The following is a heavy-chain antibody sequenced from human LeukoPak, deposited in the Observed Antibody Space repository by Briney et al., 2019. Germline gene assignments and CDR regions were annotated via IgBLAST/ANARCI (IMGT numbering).Heavy chain of an antibody. CDR3: ARRGYCSSTSCYVFDY. CDR2: LIPIFGTA. Sequence: SVKVSCKASGGTFSSYAISWVRQAPGQGLEWMGGLIPIFGTANYAQKFQGRVTITADESTSTAYMELSSLRSEDTAVYYCARRGYCSSTSCYVFDYWGQGTLVTVSS. D-gene: IGHD2-2*01. V-gene: IGHV1-69*13. CDR1: GGTFSSYA. J-gene: IGHJ4*02.